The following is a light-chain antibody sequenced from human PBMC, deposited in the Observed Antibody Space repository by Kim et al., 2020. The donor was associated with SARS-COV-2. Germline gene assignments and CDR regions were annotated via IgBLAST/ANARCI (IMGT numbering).Light chain of an antibody. CDR1: QNINNY. CDR3: QQSYTTLGIT. Sequence: VGERITITCRASQNINNYLNWYQQKPGTAPKLLISAVSTLQSGVPARFSGGGSGTVCTLTISSLQPEDFATYYCQQSYTTLGITFGEGTKVDIK. CDR2: AVS. J-gene: IGKJ4*01. V-gene: IGKV1-39*01.